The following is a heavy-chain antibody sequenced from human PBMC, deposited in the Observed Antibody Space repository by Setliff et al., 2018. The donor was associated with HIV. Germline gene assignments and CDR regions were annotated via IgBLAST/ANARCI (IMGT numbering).Heavy chain of an antibody. D-gene: IGHD5-18*01. CDR1: GGSFSAYY. J-gene: IGHJ1*01. CDR3: ARGGYSYGFGRHRAYFQY. Sequence: SETLSLPCAVYGGSFSAYYWSWIRQTPGKGPEWIGEINHSGGTNYNPSLKSRVTMSVDTSKNQFSLTLSSVTAADTAVFYCARGGYSYGFGRHRAYFQYWGQGTQVTVSS. V-gene: IGHV4-34*01. CDR2: INHSGGT.